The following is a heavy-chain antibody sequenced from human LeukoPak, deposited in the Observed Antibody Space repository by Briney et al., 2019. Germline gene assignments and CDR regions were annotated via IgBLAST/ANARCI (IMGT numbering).Heavy chain of an antibody. Sequence: ASVKVSCKASGGTFSSYAISWVRQAPGQGLEWMRGIIPIFGTANYAQKFQGRVTITADESTSTAYMELSSLRSEDTAVYYCARDYYDILTGHRFDPWGQGTLVTVSS. CDR3: ARDYYDILTGHRFDP. D-gene: IGHD3-9*01. CDR2: IIPIFGTA. CDR1: GGTFSSYA. J-gene: IGHJ5*02. V-gene: IGHV1-69*13.